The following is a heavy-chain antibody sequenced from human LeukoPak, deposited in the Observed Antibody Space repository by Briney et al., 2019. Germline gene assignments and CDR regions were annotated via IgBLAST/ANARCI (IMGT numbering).Heavy chain of an antibody. J-gene: IGHJ4*02. CDR2: ISSSSRYI. CDR3: ASPPSVDSSSPYYFEY. V-gene: IGHV3-21*01. CDR1: GFTFSSYS. Sequence: GGSLRLSCAASGFTFSSYSIYWVRQAPGKGLEWVSSISSSSRYINYADSVKGRFTISRDNAKNSLFLQMNSLRAEDTAVYYCASPPSVDSSSPYYFEYWGQGTLVTVSS. D-gene: IGHD6-6*01.